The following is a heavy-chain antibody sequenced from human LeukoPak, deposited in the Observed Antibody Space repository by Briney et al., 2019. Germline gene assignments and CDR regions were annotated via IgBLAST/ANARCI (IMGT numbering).Heavy chain of an antibody. J-gene: IGHJ4*02. Sequence: GGSLRLSCAASGFTFDDYGMHWVRQAPGKGLEWVSLISGDGSSTYYADFVKGRFTISRDNSKNSLYVQMNSLRTDDTALYFCAKTGRYGSFDYWGQGTLVTVSS. V-gene: IGHV3-43*02. D-gene: IGHD3-16*02. CDR3: AKTGRYGSFDY. CDR2: ISGDGSST. CDR1: GFTFDDYG.